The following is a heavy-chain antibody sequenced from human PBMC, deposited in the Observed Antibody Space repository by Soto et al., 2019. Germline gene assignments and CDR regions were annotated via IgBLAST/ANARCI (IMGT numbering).Heavy chain of an antibody. Sequence: EVQLLESGGGLVQPGGSLRLSCAASGFTFSTYPMTWVRQAPGKGLQWVSAISGSGGSTYYADSVKGRFTISRDNSKNTLYLQMNSLRAEDTAVYYCAKDSVVIPAAMDWFDPWGQGTLVTVSS. CDR3: AKDSVVIPAAMDWFDP. D-gene: IGHD2-2*01. V-gene: IGHV3-23*01. J-gene: IGHJ5*02. CDR1: GFTFSTYP. CDR2: ISGSGGST.